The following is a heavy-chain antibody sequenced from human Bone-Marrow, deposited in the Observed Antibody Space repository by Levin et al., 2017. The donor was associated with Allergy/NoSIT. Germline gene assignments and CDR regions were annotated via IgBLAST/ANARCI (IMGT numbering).Heavy chain of an antibody. Sequence: SETLSLTCTVSGGSISSGDYYWTWVRQPPGKGLEWIGYTYYSRTTYYNPSLTSRATISVDTSENQFSLNLTSVTAADTAVYYCARIEVSYCGGGCFTSWFDPWGQGTLVTVSS. CDR2: TYYSRTT. D-gene: IGHD2-21*02. CDR3: ARIEVSYCGGGCFTSWFDP. V-gene: IGHV4-30-4*01. J-gene: IGHJ5*02. CDR1: GGSISSGDYY.